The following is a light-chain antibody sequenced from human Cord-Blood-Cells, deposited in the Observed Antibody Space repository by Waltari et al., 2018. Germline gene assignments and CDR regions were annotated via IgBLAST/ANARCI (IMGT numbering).Light chain of an antibody. Sequence: EIVMTQSPATLSVSPGERATLSCRASQSVSSNLAWYQQKPGQGPRLLIYGASTRATGIPARFSGSGSGTEFTLTISSLQSEDFAVYYCQQYNNWPPYTFGQGPSWRSN. CDR2: GAS. V-gene: IGKV3-15*01. J-gene: IGKJ2*01. CDR1: QSVSSN. CDR3: QQYNNWPPYT.